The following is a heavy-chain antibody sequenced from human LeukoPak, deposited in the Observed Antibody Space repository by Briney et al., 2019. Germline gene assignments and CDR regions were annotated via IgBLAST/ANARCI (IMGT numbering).Heavy chain of an antibody. D-gene: IGHD3-22*01. CDR3: AVTKADYYDSSGYYSS. J-gene: IGHJ4*02. Sequence: GASVKVSCKASGYTFTSYDINWVRQATGQGLEWMGWMNPNSGNTGYAQKFQGRVTMTRNTSISTAYMELSSLRSEDTAVYYCAVTKADYYDSSGYYSSWGQGTLVTVSS. V-gene: IGHV1-8*01. CDR2: MNPNSGNT. CDR1: GYTFTSYD.